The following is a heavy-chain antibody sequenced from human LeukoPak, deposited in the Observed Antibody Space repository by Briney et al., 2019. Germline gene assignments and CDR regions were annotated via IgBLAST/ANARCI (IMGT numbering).Heavy chain of an antibody. D-gene: IGHD3-3*01. V-gene: IGHV1-2*02. CDR3: ARGHSLAYYDFWSGYYTGRYFDY. J-gene: IGHJ4*02. Sequence: ASVKVSCKASGYTFTCYYMHWGRQAHGQGLEWMGWINPNSGGTTYAQKFQGRVTMTRDTSSSTAYMALSRLRSDDAAVYYCARGHSLAYYDFWSGYYTGRYFDYWGQGTLVTVSS. CDR1: GYTFTCYY. CDR2: INPNSGGT.